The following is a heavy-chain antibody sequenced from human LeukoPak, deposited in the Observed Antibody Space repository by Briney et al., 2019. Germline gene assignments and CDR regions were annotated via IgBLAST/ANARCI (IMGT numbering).Heavy chain of an antibody. CDR2: INHSGST. Sequence: SETLSLTCAVYGGSFSGYYWSWIRQPPGKGLEWIGEINHSGSTNYNPSLKSRVTISVDTSKNQFSLKLSSVTAADTAVYYCAREGPTTGTFFDYWGQGTLVTVSS. CDR1: GGSFSGYY. V-gene: IGHV4-34*01. J-gene: IGHJ4*02. D-gene: IGHD1-1*01. CDR3: AREGPTTGTFFDY.